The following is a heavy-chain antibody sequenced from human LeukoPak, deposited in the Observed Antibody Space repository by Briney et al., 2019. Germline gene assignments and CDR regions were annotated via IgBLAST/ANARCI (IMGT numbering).Heavy chain of an antibody. V-gene: IGHV3-23*01. Sequence: PGGSLRLSCAASGFTFSSYAMSWVRQAPGKGLEWVSAISGGGGSTYYAGSVKGRFTISRDNSRDTLYLQMNSLRAEDTAVYYCAKGYYDYVWGSYYFHYWAREPWSPSPQ. J-gene: IGHJ4*02. CDR1: GFTFSSYA. CDR2: ISGGGGST. D-gene: IGHD3-16*01. CDR3: AKGYYDYVWGSYYFHY.